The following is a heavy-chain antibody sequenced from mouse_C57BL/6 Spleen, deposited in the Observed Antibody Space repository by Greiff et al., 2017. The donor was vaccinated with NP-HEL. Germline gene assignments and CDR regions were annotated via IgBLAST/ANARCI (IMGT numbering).Heavy chain of an antibody. CDR2: IDPSDSYT. V-gene: IGHV1-69*01. CDR3: GGGNYPYAMDY. D-gene: IGHD2-1*01. J-gene: IGHJ4*01. Sequence: QVHVKQPGAELVMPGASVKLSCKASGYTFTSYWMHWVKQRPGQGLEWIGEIDPSDSYTNYNQKFKGKSTLTVDKSSSTAYMQLSSLTSEDSAVYYCGGGNYPYAMDYWGQGTSVTVSS. CDR1: GYTFTSYW.